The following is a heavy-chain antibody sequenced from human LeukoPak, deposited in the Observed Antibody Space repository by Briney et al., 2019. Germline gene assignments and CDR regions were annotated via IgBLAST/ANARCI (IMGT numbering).Heavy chain of an antibody. J-gene: IGHJ4*02. Sequence: GGSLRLSCAASGFTFSTYWMAWVRQAPGKGREWVANIKGDESARHQADSVKGRFTISRDNAQNSVYLQMRSLRGEDTAVYYCARDVGGSLDYWGQGTLVTVSS. CDR1: GFTFSTYW. CDR2: IKGDESAR. CDR3: ARDVGGSLDY. D-gene: IGHD1-26*01. V-gene: IGHV3-7*01.